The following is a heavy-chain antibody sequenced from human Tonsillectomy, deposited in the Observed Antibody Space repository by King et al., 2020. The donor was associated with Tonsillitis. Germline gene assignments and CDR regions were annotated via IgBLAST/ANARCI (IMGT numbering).Heavy chain of an antibody. CDR1: GGSISSGGYY. CDR2: IYYSGST. D-gene: IGHD4-23*01. V-gene: IGHV4-31*03. CDR3: ARDSDYGGNSHSGFDY. J-gene: IGHJ4*02. Sequence: VQLQESGPGLVKPSQTLSLTCTVSGGSISSGGYYWSWIRQHPGKGLEWIGYIYYSGSTYYNPSLKSRVTISVDTSKNQFSLKLSSVTAADTAVYYCARDSDYGGNSHSGFDYWGQGTRVTVSS.